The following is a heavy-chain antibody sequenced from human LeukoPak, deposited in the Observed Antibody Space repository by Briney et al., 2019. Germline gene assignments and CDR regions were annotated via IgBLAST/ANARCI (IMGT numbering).Heavy chain of an antibody. V-gene: IGHV3-64*01. CDR2: ISSNGGST. D-gene: IGHD3-22*01. J-gene: IGHJ4*02. Sequence: GGSLRLSCAASGFTFSSYAMHWVPQAPGKGLEYVSAISSNGGSTYYANAVEGRFTISRDNSKNTLYLQMGSLRAEDMAVYYCARAPYYYDSSGYSYYFDYWGQGTLVTVSS. CDR1: GFTFSSYA. CDR3: ARAPYYYDSSGYSYYFDY.